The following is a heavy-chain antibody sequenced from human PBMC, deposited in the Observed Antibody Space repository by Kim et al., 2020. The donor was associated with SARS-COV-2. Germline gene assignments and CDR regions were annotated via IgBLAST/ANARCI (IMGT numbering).Heavy chain of an antibody. J-gene: IGHJ4*02. D-gene: IGHD3-10*01. CDR3: AGKGLAGGGPPWFDY. Sequence: DSVKGRLTISRDNSKNTLYLQMNSRRAEDTAVYYCAGKGLAGGGPPWFDYWGQGTLVTVSS. V-gene: IGHV3-30*07.